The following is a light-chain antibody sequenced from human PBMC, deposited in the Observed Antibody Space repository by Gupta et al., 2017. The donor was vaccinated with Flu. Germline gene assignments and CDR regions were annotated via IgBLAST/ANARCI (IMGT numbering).Light chain of an antibody. J-gene: IGLJ3*02. CDR2: EVT. CDR3: ASYTTTSTWV. Sequence: QSAQTQPASLSGSPGQSITISCTGTSSDVGGYNYVSWYQQHPGKAPKLMIYEVTDRPSGVSNRFSGSKSGNTASRTISGLQAEDEADYFCASYTTTSTWVFGGGTKLTVL. V-gene: IGLV2-14*01. CDR1: SSDVGGYNY.